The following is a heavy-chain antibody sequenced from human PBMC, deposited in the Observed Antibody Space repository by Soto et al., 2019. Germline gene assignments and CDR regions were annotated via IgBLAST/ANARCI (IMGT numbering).Heavy chain of an antibody. J-gene: IGHJ4*02. CDR3: ARVRIGTTSYYWDY. CDR2: IIPIFGTA. CDR1: GGTFSSYA. D-gene: IGHD1-7*01. V-gene: IGHV1-69*05. Sequence: QVQLVQSGAEVKKPGSSVKVSCKASGGTFSSYAISWVRQAPGQGLEWMGGIIPIFGTANYAQKFQGRVTITPDESTSTDYMELSSRRSEDTAVYYCARVRIGTTSYYWDYWGQGTLVTVSS.